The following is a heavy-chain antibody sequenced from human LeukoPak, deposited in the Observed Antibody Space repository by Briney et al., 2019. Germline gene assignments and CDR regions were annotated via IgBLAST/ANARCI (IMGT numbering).Heavy chain of an antibody. Sequence: PSETLSLTCTVSGGSISSGGYYWSWIRQHPGKGLEWIGYIYYSGSTYYNPSLKSRVTISVDTSKNQFSLKLSSVTAADTAVYYCARSVDSLLNFDYWGQGTLVTVSS. J-gene: IGHJ4*02. CDR1: GGSISSGGYY. CDR3: ARSVDSLLNFDY. D-gene: IGHD3-22*01. V-gene: IGHV4-31*03. CDR2: IYYSGST.